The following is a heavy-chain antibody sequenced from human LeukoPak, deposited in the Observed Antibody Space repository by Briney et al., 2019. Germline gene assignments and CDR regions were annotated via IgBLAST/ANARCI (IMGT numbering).Heavy chain of an antibody. Sequence: SETLSLTCTVPDGSISSDSWSWIRQPAGKGLEWIGRFHSRGSTSYNPSLESRVTMSVDTSKNQFSLRLSSLTAADTAVYYCAREAEHYYYAMDVWGQGTTVTVSS. CDR1: DGSISSDS. V-gene: IGHV4-4*07. CDR2: FHSRGST. J-gene: IGHJ6*02. CDR3: AREAEHYYYAMDV.